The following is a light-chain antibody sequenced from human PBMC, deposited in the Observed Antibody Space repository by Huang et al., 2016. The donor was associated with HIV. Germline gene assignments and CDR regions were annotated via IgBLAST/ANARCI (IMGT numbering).Light chain of an antibody. J-gene: IGKJ1*01. CDR1: QSVSSN. V-gene: IGKV3-15*01. CDR3: QQYNNWPRT. CDR2: AAS. Sequence: EIVMTQSPATLSVSPGERATLSCRASQSVSSNLAWYQQKPGQAPRRLIYAASTRATGIPARVSGSGSGTEFTLTISSLQSEDFAVYYCQQYNNWPRTFGQGTKVEIK.